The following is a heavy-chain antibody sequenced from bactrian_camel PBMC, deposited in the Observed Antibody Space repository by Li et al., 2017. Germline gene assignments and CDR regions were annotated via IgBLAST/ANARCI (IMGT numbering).Heavy chain of an antibody. CDR3: VADYDRASWYLGHAEF. J-gene: IGHJ4*01. D-gene: IGHD2*01. CDR2: IDSDGST. V-gene: IGHV3S53*01. CDR1: GNTDDATC. Sequence: HVQLVESGGGSVQAGGSLRLSCEASGNTDDATCMGWFRQDPGKEREGVAAIDSDGSTSYAVSVKGRFAISRSTGVNTLYLQMNNLKPEDTAMYYCVADYDRASWYLGHAEFWGQGTQVTVS.